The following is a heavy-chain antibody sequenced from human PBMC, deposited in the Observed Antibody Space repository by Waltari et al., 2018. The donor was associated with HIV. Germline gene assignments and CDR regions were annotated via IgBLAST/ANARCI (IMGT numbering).Heavy chain of an antibody. D-gene: IGHD3-9*01. J-gene: IGHJ5*02. Sequence: QVQLVQSGAEVKKPGSSVKVSCKASGGTFSSYAISWVRQAPGQGLEWMGGIIPIFGTANYAQKFQGRVTITADESTSTAYMELSSLRSEDTAVYYCARGNYDILTGYYGYNWFDPWGQGTLVTVSS. CDR2: IIPIFGTA. CDR1: GGTFSSYA. V-gene: IGHV1-69*01. CDR3: ARGNYDILTGYYGYNWFDP.